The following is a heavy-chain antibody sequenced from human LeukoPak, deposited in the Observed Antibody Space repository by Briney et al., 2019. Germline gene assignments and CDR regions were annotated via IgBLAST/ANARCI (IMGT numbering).Heavy chain of an antibody. CDR3: ARSRWLITD. Sequence: GGSLRLSCAASGFTFSSYGMHWARQAPGKGLEWVAVIWYDGSNKYYADSVKGRFTISRDNSKNTLYLQMNSLRAEDTAVYYCARSRWLITDWGQGTLVTVSS. J-gene: IGHJ4*02. V-gene: IGHV3-33*01. CDR2: IWYDGSNK. D-gene: IGHD3-10*01. CDR1: GFTFSSYG.